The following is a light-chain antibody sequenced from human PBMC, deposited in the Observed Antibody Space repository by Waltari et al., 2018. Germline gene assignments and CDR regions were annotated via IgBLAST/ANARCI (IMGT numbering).Light chain of an antibody. J-gene: IGKJ5*01. V-gene: IGKV1-5*03. CDR3: QQYNSYSIT. Sequence: DIQMTQSPSTLSASVGDRVTITCRASHTISSWLAWYQPQPGKAPRLLIYRASTLESGVPSRFSGSGSGTEFTLTISSLQPDDFATYYCQQYNSYSITFGQGTRLEIK. CDR2: RAS. CDR1: HTISSW.